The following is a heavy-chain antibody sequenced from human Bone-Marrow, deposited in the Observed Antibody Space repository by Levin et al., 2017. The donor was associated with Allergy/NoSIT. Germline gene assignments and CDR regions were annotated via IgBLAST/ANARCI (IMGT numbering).Heavy chain of an antibody. D-gene: IGHD2-8*02. V-gene: IGHV3-23*01. Sequence: GGSLRLSCAASGFTFSSYAMSWVRQAPGKGLEWVSAISGSGGSTYYADSVKGRFTISRDNSKNTLYLQMNSLRAEDTAVYYCAKDTAGGTVVWQRLVYWGQGTLVTVSS. CDR1: GFTFSSYA. CDR3: AKDTAGGTVVWQRLVY. CDR2: ISGSGGST. J-gene: IGHJ4*02.